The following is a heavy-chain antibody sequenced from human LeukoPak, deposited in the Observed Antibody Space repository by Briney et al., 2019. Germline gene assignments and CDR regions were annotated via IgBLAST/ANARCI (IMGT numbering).Heavy chain of an antibody. CDR2: IYPGDSDT. CDR1: GYSFTSYW. CDR3: ASECSSSSGAVGY. V-gene: IGHV5-51*01. D-gene: IGHD6-6*01. J-gene: IGHJ4*02. Sequence: GESLKISCKGSGYSFTSYWIGWVRQMPGKGLEWMGIIYPGDSDTRYSPSFQGQVTMSADKSISTAYLQWSSLKASDTAMYYCASECSSSSGAVGYWGQGTLVTVSS.